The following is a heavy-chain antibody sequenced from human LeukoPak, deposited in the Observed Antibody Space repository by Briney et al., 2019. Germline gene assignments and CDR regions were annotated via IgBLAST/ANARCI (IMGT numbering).Heavy chain of an antibody. CDR2: INQDGTEK. Sequence: GGSLRLSCAASGFIFSTHWMTWVRQAPGKGLEWVANINQDGTEKYYVDSVKGRFTISRDTAKNSLSLEMKSLRAEDTAVYYCARDGGYCSGGSCHRGAFDIWGQGTMVTVSS. CDR3: ARDGGYCSGGSCHRGAFDI. V-gene: IGHV3-7*03. J-gene: IGHJ3*02. CDR1: GFIFSTHW. D-gene: IGHD2-15*01.